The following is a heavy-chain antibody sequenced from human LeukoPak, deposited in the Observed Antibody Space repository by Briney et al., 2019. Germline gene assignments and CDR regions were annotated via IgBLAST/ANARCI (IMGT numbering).Heavy chain of an antibody. J-gene: IGHJ5*02. D-gene: IGHD2-15*01. CDR3: ARGLRAGWFDP. V-gene: IGHV4-39*07. CDR1: GGSISSSSYY. CDR2: IYYSGST. Sequence: SETLSLTCTVSGGSISSSSYYWGWIRQPPGKGLEWIGSIYYSGSTYYNPSLKSRVTISVDTSKNQFSLKLSSVTAADTAVYYCARGLRAGWFDPWGQGTLVTVSS.